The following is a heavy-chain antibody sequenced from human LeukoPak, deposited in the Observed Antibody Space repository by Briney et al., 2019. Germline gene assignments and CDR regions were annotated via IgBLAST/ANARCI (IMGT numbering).Heavy chain of an antibody. CDR2: INSGGYT. V-gene: IGHV3-53*01. CDR1: GFTVSDNY. J-gene: IGHJ4*02. Sequence: GGSLRLSCAASGFTVSDNYLSWVRQAPGKGLQWVSFINSGGYTSYADSVKGRFTISRDNSKNTLYLQLNNLRADDTAVYYCARRPVNAYSFDSWGQGTLVTVSS. CDR3: ARRPVNAYSFDS. D-gene: IGHD3-16*01.